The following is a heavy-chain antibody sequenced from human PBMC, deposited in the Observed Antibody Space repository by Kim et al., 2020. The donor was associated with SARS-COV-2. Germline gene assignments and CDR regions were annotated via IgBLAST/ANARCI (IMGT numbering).Heavy chain of an antibody. D-gene: IGHD6-13*01. Sequence: ASVKVSCKASGYTFTSYAMHWVRQAPGQRLEWMGWINAGNGNTKYSQKFQGRVTITRDTSASTAYMELSSLRSEDTAVYYCGITRAAAVNYLYHGMDVWGQGTTVTVSS. CDR1: GYTFTSYA. CDR2: INAGNGNT. J-gene: IGHJ6*02. CDR3: GITRAAAVNYLYHGMDV. V-gene: IGHV1-3*01.